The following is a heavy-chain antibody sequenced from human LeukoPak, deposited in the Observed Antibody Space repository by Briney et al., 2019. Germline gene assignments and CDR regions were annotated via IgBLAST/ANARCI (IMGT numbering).Heavy chain of an antibody. V-gene: IGHV4-31*03. CDR2: IYYSGST. Sequence: SETLSLTCTVSGGSISSGGYYWSWIPQHPGKGLEWIGYIYYSGSTYYSPSLKSRATISVDTSKNQFSLKLSSGTAADTAVYYCARVLGATDAFDIWGQGTMVTVSS. CDR1: GGSISSGGYY. CDR3: ARVLGATDAFDI. J-gene: IGHJ3*02. D-gene: IGHD3-3*01.